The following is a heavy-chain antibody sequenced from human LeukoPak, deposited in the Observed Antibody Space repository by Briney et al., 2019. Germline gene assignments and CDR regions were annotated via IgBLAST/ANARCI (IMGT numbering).Heavy chain of an antibody. Sequence: SVKVSCKTSGYSENFYGITWVRQAPGQGLEWMGGIIPIFGTANYAQKFQGRVTITADKSTSTAYMELSSLRSEDTAVYYCASRGPTSYGDYDWFDPWGQGTLVTVSS. CDR2: IIPIFGTA. D-gene: IGHD4-17*01. J-gene: IGHJ5*02. CDR1: GYSENFYG. V-gene: IGHV1-69*06. CDR3: ASRGPTSYGDYDWFDP.